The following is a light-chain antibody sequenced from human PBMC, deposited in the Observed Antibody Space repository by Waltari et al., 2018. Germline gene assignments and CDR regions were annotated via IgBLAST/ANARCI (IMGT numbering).Light chain of an antibody. CDR1: SSDVGSYNL. Sequence: QSALTQPASVSGSPGQSITIFCTGTSSDVGSYNLVSWYQKHPGKAPKLIIYEVNKWPSGASNRFAGSKSGNTASLTISGLHAEDEADYYCSSYAGGNTYVIFGGGTKLTVL. CDR2: EVN. J-gene: IGLJ2*01. CDR3: SSYAGGNTYVI. V-gene: IGLV2-23*02.